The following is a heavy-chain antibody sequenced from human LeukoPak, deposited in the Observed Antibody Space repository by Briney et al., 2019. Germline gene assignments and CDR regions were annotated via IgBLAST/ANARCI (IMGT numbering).Heavy chain of an antibody. CDR3: ARDNSFSGSRYYYYMDV. J-gene: IGHJ6*03. Sequence: SVKVSCKASGGTFSSYGISWVRQAPGQGLEWKGRINPTFGVANYAQKFQGRLTITADKSTSTAYMELNSLRSEDTAIYYCARDNSFSGSRYYYYMDVWGKGTTVTVSS. CDR1: GGTFSSYG. D-gene: IGHD1-26*01. CDR2: INPTFGVA. V-gene: IGHV1-69*04.